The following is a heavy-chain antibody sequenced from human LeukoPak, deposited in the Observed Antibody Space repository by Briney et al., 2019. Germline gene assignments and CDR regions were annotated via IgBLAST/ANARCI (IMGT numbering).Heavy chain of an antibody. V-gene: IGHV1-69*05. CDR2: IILIFGTA. D-gene: IGHD5-12*01. CDR3: AREARERGYSGYDDY. CDR1: GGTFSTYA. J-gene: IGHJ4*02. Sequence: SVKVSCKASGGTFSTYAISWVRQAPGQGLEWMGRIILIFGTANYAQKFQGRVTITTDESTSTAYMELSGLRSEDTAVYYCAREARERGYSGYDDYWGQGTLVTVSS.